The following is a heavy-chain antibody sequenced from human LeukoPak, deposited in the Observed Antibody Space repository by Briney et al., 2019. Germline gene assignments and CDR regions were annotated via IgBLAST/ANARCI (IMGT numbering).Heavy chain of an antibody. CDR3: ARRKAAAAGRDAFDI. J-gene: IGHJ3*02. CDR1: GYTFTGYY. Sequence: GASVEVSCKASGYTFTGYYMHWVRQAPGQGLEWMGWITPNSGDTHYAQKFQGRVTMTRDTSISTAYMELSSLRSDDTAVYYCARRKAAAAGRDAFDIWGQGTMVTVSS. D-gene: IGHD6-13*01. CDR2: ITPNSGDT. V-gene: IGHV1-2*02.